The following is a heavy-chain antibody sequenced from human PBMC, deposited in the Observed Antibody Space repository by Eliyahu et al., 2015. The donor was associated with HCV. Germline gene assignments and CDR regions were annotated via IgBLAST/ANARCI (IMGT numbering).Heavy chain of an antibody. J-gene: IGHJ3*02. V-gene: IGHV4-34*01. CDR1: GGSFSDYY. CDR3: ARAPTPAFDI. CDR2: INHSGST. Sequence: QVQLQQWGAGLLKPSETLSLTCAVYGGSFSDYYWTWIRQPPGKGLEWIGEINHSGSTNYNPSLKSRVTISVDTSKKQFSLKLSSVTAADTAVYYCARAPTPAFDIWGQGTMVTVSS.